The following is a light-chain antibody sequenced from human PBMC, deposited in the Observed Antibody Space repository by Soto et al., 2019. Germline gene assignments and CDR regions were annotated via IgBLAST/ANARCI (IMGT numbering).Light chain of an antibody. CDR2: DVN. V-gene: IGLV2-14*03. CDR3: TSWTTSTIMI. CDR1: SSDIGAYNF. J-gene: IGLJ2*01. Sequence: QSALTQPASVSGSPGQSITISCTGTSSDIGAYNFVSWYQQHPGKAPKLMLYDVNIRPSGVSNRFSGSKSGNTASLTISGLQAEDEPDYYCTSWTTSTIMIFGGGTKVTAL.